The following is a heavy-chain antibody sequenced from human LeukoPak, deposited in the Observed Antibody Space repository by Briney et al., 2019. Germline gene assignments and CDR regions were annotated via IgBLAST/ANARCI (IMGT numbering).Heavy chain of an antibody. Sequence: SEALSLTCAVYGGSFSGYYWSWIRQPPGKGLEWIGEINHSGSTNYNPSLKSRVTISVDTSKNQFSLKLSSVTAADTAVYYCARGRLPDYWGQGTLVTVSS. D-gene: IGHD5-12*01. CDR3: ARGRLPDY. V-gene: IGHV4-34*01. CDR1: GGSFSGYY. J-gene: IGHJ4*02. CDR2: INHSGST.